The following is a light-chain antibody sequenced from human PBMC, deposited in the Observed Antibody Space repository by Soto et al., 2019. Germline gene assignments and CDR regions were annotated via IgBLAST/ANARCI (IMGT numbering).Light chain of an antibody. Sequence: IQVTQSPSSLSASVGDRVTITCRARQDISSYLAWYQLKPGKAPTLLIYAASTLQSGVPSRFSGSGFGTDFTLTISSLQAEDFASYYCQQLRSYPSTFGGGTKVDI. J-gene: IGKJ4*01. CDR1: QDISSY. V-gene: IGKV1-9*01. CDR2: AAS. CDR3: QQLRSYPST.